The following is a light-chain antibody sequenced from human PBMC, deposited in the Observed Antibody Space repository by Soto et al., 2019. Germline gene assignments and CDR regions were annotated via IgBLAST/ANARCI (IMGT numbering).Light chain of an antibody. J-gene: IGKJ4*01. V-gene: IGKV4-1*01. CDR2: WAS. CDR1: QSVLYSSTNKNY. Sequence: DIVLTQSPDSLAVSLGERATINCKSSQSVLYSSTNKNYLSWYQQKPGQPPKLLIYWASTRESGVPDRFSGSGSGTDFTLTISSLQAEDVAVYYCHQYSSVPLNFGGGTKVEIK. CDR3: HQYSSVPLN.